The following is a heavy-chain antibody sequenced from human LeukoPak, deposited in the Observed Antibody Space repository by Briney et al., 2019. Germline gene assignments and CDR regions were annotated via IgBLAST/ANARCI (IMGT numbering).Heavy chain of an antibody. CDR3: AAECMTQDAFDI. J-gene: IGHJ3*02. CDR1: GYTFTSYY. CDR2: INPSGGST. V-gene: IGHV1-46*01. D-gene: IGHD3-3*01. Sequence: VASVKVSCKASGYTFTSYYMHWVRQAPGQGLEWMGIINPSGGSTSYAQKFQGRVTMTRDTSTSTVYMELSSLRSEDTAVYYCAAECMTQDAFDIWGQGTMVTVSS.